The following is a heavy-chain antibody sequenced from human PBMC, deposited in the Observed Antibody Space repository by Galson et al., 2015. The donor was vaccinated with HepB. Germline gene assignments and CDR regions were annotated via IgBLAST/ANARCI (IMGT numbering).Heavy chain of an antibody. CDR3: ERGLWQWLVQGGTFRY. V-gene: IGHV3-30*04. CDR1: GFTFSSYA. Sequence: SLRLSCAASGFTFSSYAMHWVRQAPGKGLEWVAVISYDGSNKYYADSVKGRFTISRDNSKNTLYLQMNSLRAEDTAVYYCERGLWQWLVQGGTFRYWGQGTLVTVSS. CDR2: ISYDGSNK. J-gene: IGHJ4*02. D-gene: IGHD6-19*01.